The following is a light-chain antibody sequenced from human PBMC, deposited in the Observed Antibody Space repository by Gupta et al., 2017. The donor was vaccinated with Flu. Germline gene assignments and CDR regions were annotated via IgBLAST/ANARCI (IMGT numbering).Light chain of an antibody. CDR3: NSRESTDNNKVV. CDR1: SLRNSY. CDR2: DKN. Sequence: SSELPQDPAVSVALGQTVRITCQGDSLRNSYASWYQQQPGQAPVLVLYDKNIRPSGIPDRCSGSSSGNTAALTITRAQAEEEADYYCNSRESTDNNKVVFGGGTKLTVL. V-gene: IGLV3-19*01. J-gene: IGLJ2*01.